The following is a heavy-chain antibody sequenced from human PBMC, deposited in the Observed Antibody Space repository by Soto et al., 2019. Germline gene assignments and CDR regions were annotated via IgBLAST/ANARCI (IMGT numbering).Heavy chain of an antibody. V-gene: IGHV3-7*01. CDR1: GFTFSSYW. Sequence: EVQLVESGGGLVQPGGSLRLSCAASGFTFSSYWMSWVRQAPGKGLEWVANIKEDGSEKYFVDSVKGRFTISRDNAKNSLYFQINSLRAEDTAVFYCARESSLRSAYYYYMDVWGKGTTVTVS. CDR2: IKEDGSEK. CDR3: ARESSLRSAYYYYMDV. J-gene: IGHJ6*03. D-gene: IGHD5-12*01.